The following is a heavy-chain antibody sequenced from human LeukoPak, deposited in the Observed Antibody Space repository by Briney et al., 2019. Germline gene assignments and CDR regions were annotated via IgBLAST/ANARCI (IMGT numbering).Heavy chain of an antibody. D-gene: IGHD2-15*01. V-gene: IGHV3-30-3*01. CDR3: ASGLFGVVVAATFDMY. Sequence: PGGSLRLSCAGSGFTFSSYAMHWVRQAPGKGLEWVAVISYDGSNKYYADSVKGRFTISRDNSKNTLYLQMNSLRAEDTAVYYCASGLFGVVVAATFDMYWGQGTLVTVSS. CDR1: GFTFSSYA. J-gene: IGHJ4*02. CDR2: ISYDGSNK.